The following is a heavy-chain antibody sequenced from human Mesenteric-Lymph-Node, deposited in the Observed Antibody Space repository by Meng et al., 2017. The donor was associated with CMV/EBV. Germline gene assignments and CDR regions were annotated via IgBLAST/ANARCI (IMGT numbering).Heavy chain of an antibody. CDR2: VNPKSGDT. D-gene: IGHD3-10*01. V-gene: IGHV1-8*01. CDR1: YNSKD. CDR3: ARAARVRGLVITPDNWFDP. J-gene: IGHJ5*02. Sequence: YNSKDINWMRKASGQGLEWMGWVNPKSGDTGYAQEFQGGVTMTRDTSITTAYMELSSLRSEDTAVYFCARAARVRGLVITPDNWFDPWGQGTLVTVSS.